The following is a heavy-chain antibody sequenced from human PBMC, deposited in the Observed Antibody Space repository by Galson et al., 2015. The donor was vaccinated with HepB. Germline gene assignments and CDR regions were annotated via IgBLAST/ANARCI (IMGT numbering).Heavy chain of an antibody. V-gene: IGHV1-3*01. J-gene: IGHJ3*02. CDR3: ARNIYDILTGYNDAFDI. D-gene: IGHD3-9*01. Sequence: SVKVSCKASGYTFTSYAMHWVRQAPGQGLEWMGWINAGNGNTKYSQKFQGRVTITRDTSASTAYMELSSLRSEDTAVYYCARNIYDILTGYNDAFDIWGQGTMVTVSS. CDR1: GYTFTSYA. CDR2: INAGNGNT.